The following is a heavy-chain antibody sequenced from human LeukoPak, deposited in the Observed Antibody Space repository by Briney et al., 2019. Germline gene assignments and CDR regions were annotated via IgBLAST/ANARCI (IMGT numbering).Heavy chain of an antibody. CDR3: ARPPYGGYGEDFDY. CDR2: INPNSGGT. D-gene: IGHD5-12*01. CDR1: GYTFTGYY. V-gene: IGHV1-2*02. Sequence: GASVKVSCKASGYTFTGYYMHWVRQAPGQGLEWMGWINPNSGGTNYAQKFQGRVTMNRDTSISTAYMELSRLRSDDTAVYYCARPPYGGYGEDFDYWGQGTLVTVSS. J-gene: IGHJ4*02.